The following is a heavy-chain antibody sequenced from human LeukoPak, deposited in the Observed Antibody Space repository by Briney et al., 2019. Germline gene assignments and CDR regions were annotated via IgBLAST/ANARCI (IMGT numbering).Heavy chain of an antibody. J-gene: IGHJ4*02. CDR3: AKVVLLRHDREYYFDY. CDR1: GFTFSSNW. Sequence: QPGGSLRLSCAASGFTFSSNWMHWVRQAPGKGLEWVAFIRYDGSNKYYADSVKGRFTISRDNSKNTLYLQMNSLRAEDTAVYYCAKVVLLRHDREYYFDYWGQGTLVTVSS. CDR2: IRYDGSNK. V-gene: IGHV3-30*02. D-gene: IGHD3-10*01.